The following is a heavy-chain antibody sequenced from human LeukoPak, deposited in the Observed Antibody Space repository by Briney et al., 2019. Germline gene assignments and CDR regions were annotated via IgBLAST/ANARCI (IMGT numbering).Heavy chain of an antibody. CDR2: IIPIFGTA. CDR1: GGTFSSYA. D-gene: IGHD3-16*02. J-gene: IGHJ4*02. V-gene: IGHV1-69*05. Sequence: SVKVSCKXSGGTFSSYAISWVRQAPGQGLEWMGRIIPIFGTANYAQKFQGRVTITTDESTSTAYMELSSLRSEDTAVYYCARDPVGDYDYVWGSYRFDYWGQGTLVTVSS. CDR3: ARDPVGDYDYVWGSYRFDY.